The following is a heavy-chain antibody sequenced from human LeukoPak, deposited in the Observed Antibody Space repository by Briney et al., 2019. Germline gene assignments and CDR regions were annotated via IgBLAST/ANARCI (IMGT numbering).Heavy chain of an antibody. D-gene: IGHD3-10*01. J-gene: IGHJ4*02. CDR1: GGSFSGYY. CDR3: ARSPYYYGSGRDY. Sequence: PSETLSLTCAVYGGSFSGYYWSWIRQPPGKGLEWIGEINHSGSTNYNPSLKSRVTISVDTSKNQFSLKLSSVTAADTAVYYCARSPYYYGSGRDYWGQGTLVTVSS. CDR2: INHSGST. V-gene: IGHV4-34*01.